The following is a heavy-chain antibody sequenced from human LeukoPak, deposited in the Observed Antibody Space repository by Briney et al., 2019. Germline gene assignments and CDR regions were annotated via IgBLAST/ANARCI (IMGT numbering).Heavy chain of an antibody. CDR3: ARYNWNDHFDY. D-gene: IGHD1-1*01. V-gene: IGHV1-2*02. Sequence: ASVKVSCKASGYTFTGYYMHWVRQAPGQGLEWMGWINRNSGGTNYAQKFQGRVTMTRDTSISTAYMELSRLRSDDTAVYYCARYNWNDHFDYWGRGTLVTVSS. J-gene: IGHJ4*02. CDR2: INRNSGGT. CDR1: GYTFTGYY.